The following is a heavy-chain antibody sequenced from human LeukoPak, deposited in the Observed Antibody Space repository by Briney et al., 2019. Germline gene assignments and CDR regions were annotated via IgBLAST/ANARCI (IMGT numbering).Heavy chain of an antibody. CDR2: IYYSGNT. CDR3: ARSGGFRYYYYMDV. Sequence: SETLSLTCTVSGGSISSYYWTRIRQPPGKGLEWIGYIYYSGNTNYNPSLKSRVTISVDTSKNQFSLKLSSVTAADTAVYYCARSGGFRYYYYMDVWGKGTTVTVSS. D-gene: IGHD3-10*01. CDR1: GGSISSYY. J-gene: IGHJ6*03. V-gene: IGHV4-59*01.